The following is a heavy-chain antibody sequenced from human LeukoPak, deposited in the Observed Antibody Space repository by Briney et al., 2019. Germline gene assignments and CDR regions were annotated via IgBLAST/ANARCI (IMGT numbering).Heavy chain of an antibody. CDR3: AKGRGILTGYGTMYYFDY. CDR2: FSGSGGST. J-gene: IGHJ4*02. V-gene: IGHV3-23*01. Sequence: PGGSLRLSCAASGFTFYAMSWVRQAPGKGLEWVSAFSGSGGSTYYAYSVKGRFTISRDISKNTLYLQMNSLRVEDTAIYYCAKGRGILTGYGTMYYFDYWGQGTLVTVSS. D-gene: IGHD3-9*01. CDR1: GFTFYA.